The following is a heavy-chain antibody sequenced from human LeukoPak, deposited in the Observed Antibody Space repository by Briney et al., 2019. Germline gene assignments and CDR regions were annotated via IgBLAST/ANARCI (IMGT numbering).Heavy chain of an antibody. CDR2: ISAYNGNT. CDR3: ARDPQQLVGATGGGFNF. V-gene: IGHV1-18*01. D-gene: IGHD1-26*01. Sequence: ASVKVCCKSSGYTFTSYGISWVRQAHAQGLGWMGWISAYNGNTNYAQKFQGRVTMTTDTSTSTAYMELRSLRSDDTAEYYCARDPQQLVGATGGGFNFWGQGTLVTVSS. CDR1: GYTFTSYG. J-gene: IGHJ4*02.